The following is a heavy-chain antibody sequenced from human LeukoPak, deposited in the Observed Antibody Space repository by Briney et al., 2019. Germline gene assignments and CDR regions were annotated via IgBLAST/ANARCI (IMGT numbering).Heavy chain of an antibody. CDR3: ARGMRPYYYDSSGCCAEYFQH. CDR1: GGTFSSYA. J-gene: IGHJ1*01. D-gene: IGHD3-22*01. V-gene: IGHV1-69*04. CDR2: IIPILGIA. Sequence: ASVKASCKASGGTFSSYAISWVRRAPGQGLEWMGRIIPILGIANYAQKFQGRVTITADKSTSTAYMELSSLRSEDTAVYYCARGMRPYYYDSSGCCAEYFQHWGQGTLVTVSS.